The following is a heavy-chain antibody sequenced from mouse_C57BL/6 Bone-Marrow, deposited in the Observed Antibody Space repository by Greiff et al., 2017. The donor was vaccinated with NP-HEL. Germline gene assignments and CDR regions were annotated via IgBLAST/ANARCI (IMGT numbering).Heavy chain of an antibody. J-gene: IGHJ3*01. V-gene: IGHV1-82*01. Sequence: VQLQQSGPELVKPGASVKISCKASGYAFSSSWMNWVKQRPGKGLEWIGRIYPGDGDTNYNGKFKGKATLTADKSSSTAYMQLSSLTSEDSAVYFCACGRDSNSWFAYWGQGTLVTVSA. CDR2: IYPGDGDT. D-gene: IGHD2-5*01. CDR3: ACGRDSNSWFAY. CDR1: GYAFSSSW.